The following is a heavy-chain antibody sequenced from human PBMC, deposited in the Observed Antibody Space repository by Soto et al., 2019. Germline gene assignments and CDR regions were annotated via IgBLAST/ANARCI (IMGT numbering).Heavy chain of an antibody. CDR3: ARDYDYFDH. Sequence: LSLTCTVSGGSFKSGSYYWSWVRQPPGKGLEWIGYVYYTGRTSYSPSLKSRVTISADTSKNQFSLILTSVTTADTAVYHCARDYDYFDHWGQGSLVTVSS. CDR2: VYYTGRT. D-gene: IGHD3-16*01. J-gene: IGHJ4*02. V-gene: IGHV4-61*01. CDR1: GGSFKSGSYY.